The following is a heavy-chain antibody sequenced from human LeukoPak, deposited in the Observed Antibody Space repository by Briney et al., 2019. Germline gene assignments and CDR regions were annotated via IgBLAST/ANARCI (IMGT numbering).Heavy chain of an antibody. Sequence: SVKVSCKASGGTFSSYAISWVRQAPGQGLEWMGGIIPIFGTANYAQKFQGRVTITADESTSTAYMEVSSLTSEDTATYYCAAELKVGDVYFDPWGQGTLVTVSS. V-gene: IGHV1-69*13. CDR1: GGTFSSYA. D-gene: IGHD3-3*01. CDR2: IIPIFGTA. J-gene: IGHJ5*02. CDR3: AAELKVGDVYFDP.